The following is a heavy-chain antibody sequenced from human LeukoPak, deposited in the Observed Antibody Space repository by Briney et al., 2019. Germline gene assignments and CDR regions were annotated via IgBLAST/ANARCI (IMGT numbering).Heavy chain of an antibody. CDR1: GFTFSSYS. Sequence: PGGSLRLSCAASGFTFSSYSMNWVRQAPGKGLEWVSSISSSSSYIYYADSVKGRFTISRDNAKNSLYLQMNSLRAEDTAVYYCARSPLGSYSFDYWGQGTLVTVSS. V-gene: IGHV3-21*01. D-gene: IGHD2-21*01. CDR2: ISSSSSYI. CDR3: ARSPLGSYSFDY. J-gene: IGHJ4*02.